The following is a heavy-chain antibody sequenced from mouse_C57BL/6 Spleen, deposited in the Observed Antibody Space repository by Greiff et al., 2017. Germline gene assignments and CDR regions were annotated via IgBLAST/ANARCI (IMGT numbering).Heavy chain of an antibody. CDR1: GYTFTEYT. J-gene: IGHJ4*01. V-gene: IGHV1-62-2*01. Sequence: VMLVESGAELVKPGASVKLSCKASGYTFTEYTIHWVKQRSGQGLEWIGWFYPGSGSIKYNEKFKDKATLTADKSSSTVYMELSRLTSEDSAVYFCARHEEEGKGLTGRGYYAMDYWGQGTSVTVSS. CDR3: ARHEEEGKGLTGRGYYAMDY. D-gene: IGHD4-1*01. CDR2: FYPGSGSI.